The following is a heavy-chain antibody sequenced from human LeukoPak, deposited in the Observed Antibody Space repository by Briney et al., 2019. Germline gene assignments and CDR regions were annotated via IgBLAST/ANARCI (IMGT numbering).Heavy chain of an antibody. CDR1: GFTFSSYA. Sequence: GAPLRLSCAASGFTFSSYAMSWLRQAPGKGPEWVSAISGSGSTTYYADSVKGRFTISRDNSKNTLFLQMNGLGADDTAVYYCAKDLSVGDYAPIDYWGQGTLVTVSS. CDR3: AKDLSVGDYAPIDY. V-gene: IGHV3-23*01. J-gene: IGHJ4*02. D-gene: IGHD3-16*01. CDR2: ISGSGSTT.